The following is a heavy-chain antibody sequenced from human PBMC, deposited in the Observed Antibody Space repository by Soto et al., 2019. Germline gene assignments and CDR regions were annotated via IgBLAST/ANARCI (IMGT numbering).Heavy chain of an antibody. CDR2: TYYRSKWYN. J-gene: IGHJ6*02. V-gene: IGHV6-1*01. CDR3: ARDQSITIFGVVIKTPVYYYGMDV. Sequence: PSQTLSLPCAISGDSVSSNSSACNSIRQSPSRGLELLGRTYYRSKWYNDYAVSVKSRITINPDTSKNQFSLQLNSVTPEDTAVYYCARDQSITIFGVVIKTPVYYYGMDVWGQGTTVTVSS. CDR1: GDSVSSNSSA. D-gene: IGHD3-3*01.